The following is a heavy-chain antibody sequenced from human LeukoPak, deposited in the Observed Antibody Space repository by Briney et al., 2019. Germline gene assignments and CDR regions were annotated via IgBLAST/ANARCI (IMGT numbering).Heavy chain of an antibody. V-gene: IGHV3-48*03. CDR2: IGTSDSTI. CDR3: ARDNRGYGSGSYYYYGMDV. Sequence: GGSLRLSCAASGFTFSSYEMNWVRQAPGKGLEWVSHIGTSDSTIDYADSVKGRFTISRDNAKNSLYLQMNSLRAEDTAVYYCARDNRGYGSGSYYYYGMDVWGKGTTVTVSS. D-gene: IGHD3-10*01. CDR1: GFTFSSYE. J-gene: IGHJ6*04.